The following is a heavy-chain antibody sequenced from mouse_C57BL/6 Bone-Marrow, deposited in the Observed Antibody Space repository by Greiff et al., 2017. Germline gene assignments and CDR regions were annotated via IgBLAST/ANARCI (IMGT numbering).Heavy chain of an antibody. J-gene: IGHJ2*01. D-gene: IGHD2-2*01. CDR2: IDPSDSET. V-gene: IGHV1-52*01. CDR1: GYTFTSYW. Sequence: QVQLKQPGAELVRPGSSVKLSCKASGYTFTSYWMHWVKQRPIQGLEWIGNIDPSDSETHYNQKFKDKATLTVDKSSSTAYMQRSSLTSEDSAVYYCARGVYYGSPYYFDYWGQGTTLTVSS. CDR3: ARGVYYGSPYYFDY.